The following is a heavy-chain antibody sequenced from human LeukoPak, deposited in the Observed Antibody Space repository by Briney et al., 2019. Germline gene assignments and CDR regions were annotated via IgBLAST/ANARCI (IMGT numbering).Heavy chain of an antibody. CDR1: GFTVSSNY. Sequence: TGGSLRLSCAASGFTVSSNYMSWVRQAPGKGLEWVSVIYSGGSTYYADSVKGRFTISRDNSKNTLYLQMNSLRAEDTAVYYCARFMSVGIAAAGAIDYWGQGTLVTVSS. D-gene: IGHD6-13*01. CDR2: IYSGGST. J-gene: IGHJ4*02. V-gene: IGHV3-66*01. CDR3: ARFMSVGIAAAGAIDY.